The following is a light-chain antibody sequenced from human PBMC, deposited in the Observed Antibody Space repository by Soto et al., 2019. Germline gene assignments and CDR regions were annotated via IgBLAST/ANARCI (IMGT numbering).Light chain of an antibody. Sequence: QSALTQPASGSGSPGQSITISCTGTSSDVGGYNYVSWYQQHPGKAPKLKIYDVSNRPSGFSNRFSGSKAGNTASLTISGLQAEYEADYDCSSHTIGSTTLYVFGTGTKLTVL. CDR2: DVS. J-gene: IGLJ1*01. CDR3: SSHTIGSTTLYV. CDR1: SSDVGGYNY. V-gene: IGLV2-14*01.